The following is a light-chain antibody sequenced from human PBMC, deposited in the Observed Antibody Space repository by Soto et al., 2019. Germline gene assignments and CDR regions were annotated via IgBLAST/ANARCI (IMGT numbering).Light chain of an antibody. CDR3: QQFGGSPRT. Sequence: EIVLTQSPAILSVSPGERATLSCRASQSISRSLAWYQQKPGQAPRLLISDASTRATGIPARFSGSGSGTEFTLTISRLEPEDFAVYYCQQFGGSPRTFGQGTKVDIK. V-gene: IGKV3-20*01. CDR1: QSISRS. J-gene: IGKJ1*01. CDR2: DAS.